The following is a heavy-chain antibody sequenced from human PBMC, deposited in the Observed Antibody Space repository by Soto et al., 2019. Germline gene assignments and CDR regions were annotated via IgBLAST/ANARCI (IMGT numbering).Heavy chain of an antibody. D-gene: IGHD1-1*01. CDR3: GVGLKQRIRAFDI. CDR2: ISSSSSTI. J-gene: IGHJ3*02. V-gene: IGHV3-48*02. Sequence: GGSLRLSCAASGFTFSSYSMNWVRQAPGKGLEWVSYISSSSSTIYYADSVKGRFTISRDNAKNSLYLQMNSLRDEDTAFYYCGVGLKQRIRAFDIWGQGTMVTVSS. CDR1: GFTFSSYS.